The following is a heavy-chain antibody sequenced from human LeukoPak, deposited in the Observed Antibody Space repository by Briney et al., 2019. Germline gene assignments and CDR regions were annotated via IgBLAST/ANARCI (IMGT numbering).Heavy chain of an antibody. D-gene: IGHD1-26*01. CDR3: ARAIYAGATGYFDY. J-gene: IGHJ4*02. Sequence: SETLSLTCAVYGGSFSGYYWSWIRQPPGKGLEWIGYIYYSGSTYYNPSLKSRVTISVDTSKNQFSLKLSSVTAADTAVYYCARAIYAGATGYFDYWGQGTLVTVSS. CDR2: IYYSGST. CDR1: GGSFSGYY. V-gene: IGHV4-34*09.